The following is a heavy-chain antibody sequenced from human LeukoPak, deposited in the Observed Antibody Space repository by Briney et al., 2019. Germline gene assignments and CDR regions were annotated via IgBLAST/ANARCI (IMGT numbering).Heavy chain of an antibody. D-gene: IGHD6-19*01. CDR1: GYTFTSYG. CDR3: ARVDQAGTDGAFDI. J-gene: IGHJ3*02. CDR2: MNPNSGNT. Sequence: GASVKVSCKASGYTFTSYGISWVRQATGQGLEWMGWMNPNSGNTGYAQKFQGRVTITRNTSISTAYMELSSLRSEDTAVYYCARVDQAGTDGAFDIWGQGTMVTVSS. V-gene: IGHV1-8*03.